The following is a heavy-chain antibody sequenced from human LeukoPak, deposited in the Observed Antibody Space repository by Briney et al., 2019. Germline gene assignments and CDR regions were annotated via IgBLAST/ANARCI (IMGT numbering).Heavy chain of an antibody. CDR1: GFTFSNYW. CDR3: ARDPSGWFLFDN. Sequence: GGSLTLSCAASGFTFSNYWMSWVRQAPGKGLEWVANIKQDGSEKYYVDSVKGRFTISRDSARNSVYLQMNSLRAEDTAVYFCARDPSGWFLFDNWGQGTVDTVSS. J-gene: IGHJ4*02. V-gene: IGHV3-7*01. D-gene: IGHD6-19*01. CDR2: IKQDGSEK.